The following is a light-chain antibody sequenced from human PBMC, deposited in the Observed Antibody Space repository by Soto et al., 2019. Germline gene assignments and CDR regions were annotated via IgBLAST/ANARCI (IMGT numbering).Light chain of an antibody. CDR1: SSDVGGYNY. CDR2: DVS. Sequence: QSVLTQPASVSGSPGQSITISCTGTSSDVGGYNYVSCYQQHPGKAPKLMIYDVSNRPSGVSKRFSGSKSGNTASLTISGLQAEDEADYYCGSYTSSSPHVFGTGTKVTVL. V-gene: IGLV2-14*01. J-gene: IGLJ1*01. CDR3: GSYTSSSPHV.